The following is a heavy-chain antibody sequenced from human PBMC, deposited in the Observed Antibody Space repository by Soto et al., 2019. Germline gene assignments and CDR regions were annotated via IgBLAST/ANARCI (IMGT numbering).Heavy chain of an antibody. D-gene: IGHD5-12*01. Sequence: GASVKVSCKASGGTFSSYAISWVRQAPGQGLEWMGGIIPIFGTANYAQKFQGRVTITADESTSTAYMELSSLRPEDTAVYYCACAPEMATTHFDYWGQGTLVTVSS. CDR1: GGTFSSYA. CDR2: IIPIFGTA. CDR3: ACAPEMATTHFDY. V-gene: IGHV1-69*13. J-gene: IGHJ4*02.